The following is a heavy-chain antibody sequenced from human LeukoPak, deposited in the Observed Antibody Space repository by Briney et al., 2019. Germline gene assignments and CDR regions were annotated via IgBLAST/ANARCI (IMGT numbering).Heavy chain of an antibody. V-gene: IGHV4-59*12. CDR2: IYYSGST. CDR1: GGSISSYY. D-gene: IGHD3-22*01. J-gene: IGHJ3*02. Sequence: PSETLSLTCTVSGGSISSYYWSWIRQPPGKGLEWIGYIYYSGSTNYNPSLKSRVTISVDTSKNQFSLKLSSVTAADTAVYYCARSVTTMIVVVIAGAFDIWGQGTMVTVSS. CDR3: ARSVTTMIVVVIAGAFDI.